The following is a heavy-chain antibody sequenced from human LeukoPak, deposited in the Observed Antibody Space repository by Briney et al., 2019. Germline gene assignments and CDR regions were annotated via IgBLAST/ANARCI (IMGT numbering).Heavy chain of an antibody. CDR1: GFTFNNYW. Sequence: GGSLRLSCAAFGFTFNNYWMSWVRQAPGKGLEWVANINQDGSGKHYVDSVKGRFTISRDNAKNSLYLQMNSLRAEDTAVYFCAKASIAGAIEALDYWGQGTLVTVSS. CDR3: AKASIAGAIEALDY. V-gene: IGHV3-7*01. CDR2: INQDGSGK. J-gene: IGHJ4*02. D-gene: IGHD1-26*01.